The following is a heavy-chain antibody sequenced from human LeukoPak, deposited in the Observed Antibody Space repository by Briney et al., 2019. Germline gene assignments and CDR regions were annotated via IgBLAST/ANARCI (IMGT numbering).Heavy chain of an antibody. CDR2: ISSVGSSI. CDR3: ARARGAGPGAHFDY. V-gene: IGHV3-11*01. Sequence: GGSLRLSCAASGFTFSGDYMSWIRQAPGKGLEWVSYISSVGSSIVYADSVKGRFTISRDNAKNSLFLQMNSLRAEDTAVYYCARARGAGPGAHFDYWGQGTPVIVSS. D-gene: IGHD3-10*01. CDR1: GFTFSGDY. J-gene: IGHJ4*02.